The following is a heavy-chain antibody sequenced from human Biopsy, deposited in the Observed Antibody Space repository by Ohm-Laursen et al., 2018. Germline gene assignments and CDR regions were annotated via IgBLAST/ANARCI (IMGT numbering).Heavy chain of an antibody. Sequence: GTLSLTCTVSGGSISSDYWSWIRQTPGKGLEWIGYIYNSGSTNYNPSLKSRVTISVAVDTSKSQFSLRLSSVTAADTAMYYCARGEAGVHDALDIWGQGTMVIVSS. V-gene: IGHV4-59*01. D-gene: IGHD6-25*01. J-gene: IGHJ3*02. CDR2: IYNSGST. CDR1: GGSISSDY. CDR3: ARGEAGVHDALDI.